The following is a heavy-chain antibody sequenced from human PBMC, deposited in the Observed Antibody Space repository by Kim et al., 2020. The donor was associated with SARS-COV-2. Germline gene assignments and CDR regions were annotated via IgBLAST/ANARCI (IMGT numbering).Heavy chain of an antibody. V-gene: IGHV3-30*18. CDR1: GLTFSSYG. Sequence: GGSLRLSCAASGLTFSSYGMHWVRQAPGKGLEWVAVISYDGSNKYYADSVRGRFTISRDNSENTVYLQMDSLRAEDTAVYYCAKDGYYYGSGSLRGFNYWGQGTLVTVSS. CDR3: AKDGYYYGSGSLRGFNY. D-gene: IGHD3-10*01. CDR2: ISYDGSNK. J-gene: IGHJ4*02.